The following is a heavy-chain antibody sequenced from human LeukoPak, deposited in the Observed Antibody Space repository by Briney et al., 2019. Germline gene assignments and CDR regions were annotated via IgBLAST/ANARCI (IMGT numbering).Heavy chain of an antibody. J-gene: IGHJ4*02. CDR2: IIPIFGTV. Sequence: GASVKVSCKASGGTFSSYAISWVRQAPGQGLEWMGGIIPIFGTVNYAQKFQGRVTITADKSTITAYMELSSLRSEDTAVYYCARDPGYSSSWGNFDYWGQGTLVTVSS. CDR3: ARDPGYSSSWGNFDY. V-gene: IGHV1-69*06. D-gene: IGHD6-13*01. CDR1: GGTFSSYA.